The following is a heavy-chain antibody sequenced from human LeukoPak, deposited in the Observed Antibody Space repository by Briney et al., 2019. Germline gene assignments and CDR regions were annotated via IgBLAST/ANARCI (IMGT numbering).Heavy chain of an antibody. CDR1: RYTFTSYY. V-gene: IGHV1-46*01. CDR2: INPSGGST. D-gene: IGHD6-19*01. Sequence: ASLKVSCKASRYTFTSYYMHWVRQAPGQGLEWMGIINPSGGSTSYAQKFQGRVTMTRDTSTSTVYMELSSLRSEDTAVYYCAREDSSGWYVFYYCGQGTLITVSS. CDR3: AREDSSGWYVFYY. J-gene: IGHJ4*02.